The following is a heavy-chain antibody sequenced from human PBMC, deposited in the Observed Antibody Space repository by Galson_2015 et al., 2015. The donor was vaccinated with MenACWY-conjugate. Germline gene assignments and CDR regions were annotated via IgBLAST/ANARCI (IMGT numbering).Heavy chain of an antibody. D-gene: IGHD3-3*01. V-gene: IGHV5-51*01. CDR2: IYPPDSDT. CDR3: AIAIYDFLSGYSFDY. J-gene: IGHJ4*02. CDR1: EYSFTRFW. Sequence: QSGAEVTKPGESLMISCKGSEYSFTRFWIGWVRQMPGKGLEWMGIIYPPDSDTTYSPSFHGQVTMSADKSITTTYLQWSSLKAWDTAMYYCAIAIYDFLSGYSFDYWGQGTQVTVSS.